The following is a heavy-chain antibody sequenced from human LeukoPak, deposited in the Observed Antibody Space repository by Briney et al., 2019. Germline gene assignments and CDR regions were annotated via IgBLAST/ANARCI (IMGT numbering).Heavy chain of an antibody. CDR2: IYYSGST. V-gene: IGHV4-59*08. Sequence: SETLSLTCAVSGGSISSYYWSWLRQPPGKGLEWIGFIYYSGSTHYKSSLKSRVTISVDTSRNQFSLRLSSVTAADTAVYYCARHSGSSPHYFDYWGQGTLVTVSS. J-gene: IGHJ4*02. CDR1: GGSISSYY. CDR3: ARHSGSSPHYFDY. D-gene: IGHD1-26*01.